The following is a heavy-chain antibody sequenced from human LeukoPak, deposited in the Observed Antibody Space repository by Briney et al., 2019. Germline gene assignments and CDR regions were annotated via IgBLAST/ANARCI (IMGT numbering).Heavy chain of an antibody. CDR2: FDPEDGET. CDR3: ALGGGLRGWFDP. Sequence: GASVKVSCKASGYSFTSNDMHWVRQAPGKGLEWMGGFDPEDGETIYAQKFQGRVTMTEDTSTDTAYMEVSSLRSEDTAVYYCALGGGLRGWFDPWGQGTLVTVSS. V-gene: IGHV1-24*01. J-gene: IGHJ5*02. CDR1: GYSFTSND. D-gene: IGHD2-15*01.